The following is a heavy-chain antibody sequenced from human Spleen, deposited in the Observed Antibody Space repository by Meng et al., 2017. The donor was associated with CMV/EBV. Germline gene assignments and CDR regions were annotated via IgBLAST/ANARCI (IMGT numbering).Heavy chain of an antibody. Sequence: GESLKISCAASGFIFSDYYMNWIRQAPGKGLEWVSGISGSGATTNYADSVKGRFTISRDNSKSTLYLQMNSLRAEDTAVYYCAKDLDPNYDFWSGQQMPYYWGQGTLVTVSS. V-gene: IGHV3-23*01. CDR3: AKDLDPNYDFWSGQQMPYY. J-gene: IGHJ4*02. D-gene: IGHD3-3*01. CDR2: ISGSGATT. CDR1: GFIFSDYY.